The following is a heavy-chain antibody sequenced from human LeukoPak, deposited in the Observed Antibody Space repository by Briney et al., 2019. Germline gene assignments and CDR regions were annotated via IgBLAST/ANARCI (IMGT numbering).Heavy chain of an antibody. CDR1: GFTFSMNG. CDR3: ARDGVSSGWPLDF. V-gene: IGHV3-30*03. D-gene: IGHD6-19*01. CDR2: LSYDGKNV. Sequence: GGSLRLSCAASGFTFSMNGMHWVRQAPGKGPEWVAVLSYDGKNVGYADSVKGRFTISRDNSKNTLYLQMNSLRPGDTAVYYRARDGVSSGWPLDFWGQGTLVTVSS. J-gene: IGHJ4*02.